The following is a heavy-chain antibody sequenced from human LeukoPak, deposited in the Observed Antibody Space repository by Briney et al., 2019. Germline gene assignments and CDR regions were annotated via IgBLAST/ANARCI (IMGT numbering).Heavy chain of an antibody. V-gene: IGHV4-4*02. J-gene: IGHJ3*02. CDR1: GDFIRSSEW. CDR3: ARQLIAVAGTDAFDI. Sequence: PSGTLSLTCDVSGDFIRSSEWWSWVRQPPGKGLEWIGQFFLSGGPNYRPSLRSRVTISVDTSKNQFSLKLSSVTAADTAVYYCARQLIAVAGTDAFDIWGQGTMVTVSS. D-gene: IGHD6-19*01. CDR2: FFLSGGP.